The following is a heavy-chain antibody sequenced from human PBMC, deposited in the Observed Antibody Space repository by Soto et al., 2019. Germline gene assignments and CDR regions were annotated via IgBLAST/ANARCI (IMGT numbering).Heavy chain of an antibody. J-gene: IGHJ6*03. D-gene: IGHD2-2*01. Sequence: EVQLLESGGGLVQPGGSLRLSCAASGFTFSSYAMSWVRQAPGKGLEWVSAISGSGGSTYYADSVKGRFTISRDNSKNTLYLQMNSLRAEDTAVYYCAKDQYCSSTSCYGDYYYYMDVGGKGTTVTVSS. CDR1: GFTFSSYA. CDR2: ISGSGGST. V-gene: IGHV3-23*01. CDR3: AKDQYCSSTSCYGDYYYYMDV.